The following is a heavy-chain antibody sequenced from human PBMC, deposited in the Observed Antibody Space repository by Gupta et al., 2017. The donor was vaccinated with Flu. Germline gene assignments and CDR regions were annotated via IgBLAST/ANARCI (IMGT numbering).Heavy chain of an antibody. CDR1: W. D-gene: IGHD2-21*02. V-gene: IGHV5-51*01. CDR3: ARHGSAIQDPFNI. CDR2: TYTGDSAT. Sequence: WVVWVRQMPGKGLECIGITYTGDSATSYSPSFQVQVTTSVDMSITTAYPRSNSLKASDTSLYYCARHGSAIQDPFNIWGQGTMVTVSS. J-gene: IGHJ3*02.